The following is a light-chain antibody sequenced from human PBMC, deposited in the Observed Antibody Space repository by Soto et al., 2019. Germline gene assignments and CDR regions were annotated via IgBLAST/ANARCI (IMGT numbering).Light chain of an antibody. CDR1: QGIRND. Sequence: DIQVTRSPSSLSASVGYSVTITCRASQGIRNDVGWYQQKPGKAPKRLIYGASSLQSGVPSRFSGSRSGTEFTLTISSLQPEDFATYYCLQHNSYPLTFGQGTKVEIK. CDR3: LQHNSYPLT. CDR2: GAS. J-gene: IGKJ1*01. V-gene: IGKV1-17*01.